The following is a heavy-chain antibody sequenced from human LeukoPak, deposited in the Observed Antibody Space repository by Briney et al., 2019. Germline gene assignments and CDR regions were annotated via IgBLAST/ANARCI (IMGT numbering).Heavy chain of an antibody. Sequence: GGSLRPSCAASGFSFSNAWMSWVRHAPGKGLEWVGRIKSKTDGGTTDYAAPVKGRFTISRDDSKNTLYLQMNSLKTEDTAVYYCTTGGVLRYFDPTYYFDYWGQGTLVTVSS. J-gene: IGHJ4*02. CDR2: IKSKTDGGTT. CDR1: GFSFSNAW. V-gene: IGHV3-15*01. D-gene: IGHD3-9*01. CDR3: TTGGVLRYFDPTYYFDY.